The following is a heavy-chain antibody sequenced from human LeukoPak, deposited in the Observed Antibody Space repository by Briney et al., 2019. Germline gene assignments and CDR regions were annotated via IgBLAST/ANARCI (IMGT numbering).Heavy chain of an antibody. D-gene: IGHD3-3*01. CDR2: ISAYNGNT. J-gene: IGHJ4*02. CDR3: ARDITIFGVVTTFDY. V-gene: IGHV1-18*01. CDR1: GYTFTSYG. Sequence: ASVKVSCKASGYTFTSYGISWVRQAPGQGLEWMRWISAYNGNTNYAQKLQGRVTMTTDTSTSTAYMELRSLRSDDTAVYYCARDITIFGVVTTFDYWGQGTLVTVSS.